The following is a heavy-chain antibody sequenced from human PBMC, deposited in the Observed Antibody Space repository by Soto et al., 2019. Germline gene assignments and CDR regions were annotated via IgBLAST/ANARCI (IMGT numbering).Heavy chain of an antibody. CDR3: ARSTVTTARGAFDI. CDR2: IYHSGST. CDR1: SGSISSSNW. V-gene: IGHV4-4*02. J-gene: IGHJ3*02. D-gene: IGHD4-17*01. Sequence: SETLSLTCAVSSGSISSSNWWSWVRQPPGKGLEWIGEIYHSGSTNYNPSLKSRVTISVDKSKNQFSLKLSSVTAADTAVYYCARSTVTTARGAFDIWGQGTMVTVSS.